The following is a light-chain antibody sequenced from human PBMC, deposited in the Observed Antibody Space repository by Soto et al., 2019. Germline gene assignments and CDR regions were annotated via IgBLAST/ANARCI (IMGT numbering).Light chain of an antibody. Sequence: DIQMTQSPYSLSASVGDRVTITCRASQSISSYLNWYQQKPGKAPKLLIYAASSLQSGVPLRFSGSGFGTDFTLTISSLQPEDFATYYCQQSYNSPLTFCGGTKVEIK. CDR3: QQSYNSPLT. CDR1: QSISSY. J-gene: IGKJ4*01. CDR2: AAS. V-gene: IGKV1-39*01.